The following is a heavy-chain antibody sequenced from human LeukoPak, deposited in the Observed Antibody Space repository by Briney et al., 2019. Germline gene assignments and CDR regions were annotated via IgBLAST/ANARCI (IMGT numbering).Heavy chain of an antibody. CDR2: IYYTGST. V-gene: IGHV4-59*01. D-gene: IGHD4-17*01. CDR1: GGSISGYY. Sequence: PSETLSLTCTVSGGSISGYYWSWIRQPPGKGLEWIGYIYYTGSTNYNPSLKSRVTISVDTSQNQFSLKVSSVTAADTAVYYCVRSKSGTYGWFDPWAREPWSPSPQ. J-gene: IGHJ5*02. CDR3: VRSKSGTYGWFDP.